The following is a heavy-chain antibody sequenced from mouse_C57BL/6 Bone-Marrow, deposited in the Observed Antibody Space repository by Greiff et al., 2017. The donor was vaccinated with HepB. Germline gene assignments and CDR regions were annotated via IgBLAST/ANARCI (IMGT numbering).Heavy chain of an antibody. CDR3: ARSAITRFAY. CDR2: IDPSDSYT. Sequence: VQLQQPGAELVMPGASVKLSCKASGYTFTSYWMHWVKQRPGQGLEWIGEIDPSDSYTNYNQKFKGKSTLTVDKSSSTAYMQLSSLTSEDSAVYYCARSAITRFAYWGQGTLVTVPA. J-gene: IGHJ3*01. V-gene: IGHV1-69*01. D-gene: IGHD2-4*01. CDR1: GYTFTSYW.